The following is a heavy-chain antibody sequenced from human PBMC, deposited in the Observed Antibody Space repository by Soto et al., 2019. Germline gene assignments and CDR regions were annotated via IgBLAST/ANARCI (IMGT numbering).Heavy chain of an antibody. CDR1: GDSVSSNSAA. CDR3: ARDHISSGWNNWFDP. CDR2: TYYRSKWYN. D-gene: IGHD3-10*01. J-gene: IGHJ5*02. Sequence: SQTLSLTCAISGDSVSSNSAAWNWIRQSPSRGLEWLGRTYYRSKWYNDYAVSVKSRITITPDTSKNQFYLQLNSVTPEDTAVYYCARDHISSGWNNWFDPWGQGTLVTVSS. V-gene: IGHV6-1*01.